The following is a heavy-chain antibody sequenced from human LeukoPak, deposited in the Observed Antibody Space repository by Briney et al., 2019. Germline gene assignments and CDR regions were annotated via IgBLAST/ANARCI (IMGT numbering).Heavy chain of an antibody. CDR1: GFPFNIYA. CDR3: AKERSSGWSAGGDCFDS. V-gene: IGHV3-30*04. CDR2: LSYDGSIK. J-gene: IGHJ3*02. D-gene: IGHD6-19*01. Sequence: GGSLRLSCAASGFPFNIYAMHWVRQAPGKGLEWVTVLSYDGSIKHYADSVTSRFTISRDNSKSTLYLQMNSLRAEDTAVYFCAKERSSGWSAGGDCFDSWGQGTMVTVSS.